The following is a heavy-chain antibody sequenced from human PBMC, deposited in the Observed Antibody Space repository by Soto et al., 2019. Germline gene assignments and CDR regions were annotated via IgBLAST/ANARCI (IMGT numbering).Heavy chain of an antibody. Sequence: QVQLVQSGAEVKKPGASVKVSCKASGYTFSIYGISWVRQAPGQGLEWMGWISAYNGNTKYAQKLQGRVTVTTDTSTSRAYMELRSLRSDDTAVYYCARSTNDYGDRHWGQGTLVTVSS. D-gene: IGHD4-17*01. V-gene: IGHV1-18*01. CDR1: GYTFSIYG. CDR3: ARSTNDYGDRH. J-gene: IGHJ4*02. CDR2: ISAYNGNT.